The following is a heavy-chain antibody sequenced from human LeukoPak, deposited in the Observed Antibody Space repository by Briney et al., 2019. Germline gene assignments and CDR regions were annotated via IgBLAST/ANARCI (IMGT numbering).Heavy chain of an antibody. D-gene: IGHD3-3*01. CDR2: IYTSGST. CDR1: GGSISSGSYY. J-gene: IGHJ4*02. CDR3: ARGGHYDFWSGYAFDY. V-gene: IGHV4-61*02. Sequence: SETLSLTCTVAGGSISSGSYYWSWIRQPAGKGLEWIGRIYTSGSTNYNPSLKSRISISVDTPKNQFSLKLNSVTAADTAVYYCARGGHYDFWSGYAFDYWGQGTLVTVSS.